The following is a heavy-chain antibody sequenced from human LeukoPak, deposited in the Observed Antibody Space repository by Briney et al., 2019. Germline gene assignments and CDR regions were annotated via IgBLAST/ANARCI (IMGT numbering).Heavy chain of an antibody. Sequence: GESLKISCKGSENSFSSYWIGWVRQMPGKGLEWMGIIYLGDSDARYSPSFQGQVTISADKSISTAYLQWSSLKASDTAIYYCARQEYCSGGSCYTWFDPWGQGTLVIVSS. CDR3: ARQEYCSGGSCYTWFDP. CDR2: IYLGDSDA. D-gene: IGHD2-15*01. V-gene: IGHV5-51*01. J-gene: IGHJ5*02. CDR1: ENSFSSYW.